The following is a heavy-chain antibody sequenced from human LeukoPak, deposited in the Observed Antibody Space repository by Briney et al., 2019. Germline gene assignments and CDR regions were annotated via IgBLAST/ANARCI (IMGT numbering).Heavy chain of an antibody. D-gene: IGHD6-13*01. CDR1: GGSISSGGYY. V-gene: IGHV4-31*03. Sequence: SETLSLTCTVSGGSISSGGYYWSWIRQHPGKGLEWIGYIYYSGSTYYNPSLKSRVTISVDTSKNQFSLKLSSVTAADMAVYYCARGDLQQLTSYYFDYWGQGTLVTVSS. J-gene: IGHJ4*02. CDR2: IYYSGST. CDR3: ARGDLQQLTSYYFDY.